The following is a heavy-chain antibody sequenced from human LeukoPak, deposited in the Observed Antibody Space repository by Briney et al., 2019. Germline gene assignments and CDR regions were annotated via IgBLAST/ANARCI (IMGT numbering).Heavy chain of an antibody. Sequence: GGSLRLSCAASGFTFSSYWMSWVRQAPGKGLEWVANIKQEGSEKYYVDSVKGRFTISRDNAKNSLYLQMNSLRAEDTAVYYCARDQASYYYYYMDVWGKGTTVTVSS. CDR1: GFTFSSYW. CDR2: IKQEGSEK. CDR3: ARDQASYYYYYMDV. V-gene: IGHV3-7*01. J-gene: IGHJ6*03.